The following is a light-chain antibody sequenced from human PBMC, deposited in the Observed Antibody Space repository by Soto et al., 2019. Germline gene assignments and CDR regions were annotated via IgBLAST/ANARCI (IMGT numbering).Light chain of an antibody. CDR3: APWHYSLNGYV. V-gene: IGLV1-44*01. CDR1: NSNVGSNT. J-gene: IGLJ1*01. CDR2: SNN. Sequence: QSVLTRRPSAFGTPGQRVTISCSGSNSNVGSNTVNWYQQLPGTAPKLLIYSNNQRHSGVPDRFSGSQSGPSASLAISGLQSEDEADNYCAPWHYSLNGYVFGTGTKVTVL.